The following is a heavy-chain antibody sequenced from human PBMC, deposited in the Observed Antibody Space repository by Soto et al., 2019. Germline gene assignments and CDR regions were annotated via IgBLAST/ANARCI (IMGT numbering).Heavy chain of an antibody. J-gene: IGHJ6*02. D-gene: IGHD2-15*01. V-gene: IGHV5-10-1*01. CDR2: IDPGDSNT. Sequence: PGESLKISCKTSGYSFNTFWISWVRQVPGKGLEWMGRIDPGDSNTNYSPSLQGHVTLSVDKSIGTAYLQWSSLKASDTGIYYCARQGGYYYYGMDVRGQGTAVTVSS. CDR3: ARQGGYYYYGMDV. CDR1: GYSFNTFW.